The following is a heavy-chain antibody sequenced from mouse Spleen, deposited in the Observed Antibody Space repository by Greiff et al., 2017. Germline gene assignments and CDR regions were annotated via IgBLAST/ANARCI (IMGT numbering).Heavy chain of an antibody. Sequence: VQGVESGPGLVAPSQSLSITCTVSGFSLSRYSVHWVRQPPGKGLEWLGMIWGGGSTDYNSALKSRLSISKDNSKSQVFLKMNSLQTDDTAMYYCASSYYRYDGYFDYWGQGTTLTVSS. V-gene: IGHV2-6-4*01. J-gene: IGHJ2*01. CDR1: GFSLSRYS. CDR3: ASSYYRYDGYFDY. D-gene: IGHD2-14*01. CDR2: IWGGGST.